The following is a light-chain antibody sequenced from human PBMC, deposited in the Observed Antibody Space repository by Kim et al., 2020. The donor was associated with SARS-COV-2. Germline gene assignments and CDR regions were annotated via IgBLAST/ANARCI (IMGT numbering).Light chain of an antibody. V-gene: IGLV2-11*01. CDR2: DVY. J-gene: IGLJ1*01. CDR1: SSDIV. CDR3: CSCTGISYV. Sequence: QSALTQPRSVSGSPGQSVTISCTGTSSDIVSWYQHHPGQVPPLMIFDVYNQPSGAPDRFSGSESGNTASLTFSGLQAEDESIYYCCSCTGISYVFGSGTKVTVL.